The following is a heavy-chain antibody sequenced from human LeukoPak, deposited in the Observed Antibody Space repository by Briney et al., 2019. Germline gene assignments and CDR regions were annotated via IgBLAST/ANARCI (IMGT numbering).Heavy chain of an antibody. V-gene: IGHV4-39*01. Sequence: SETLSLTCTVSGGSISSSSYYWGWIRQPPGEGLEWIGSIYYSGSTYYNPSLKSRVTISVDTSKNQFSLKLSSVTAADTAVYNCARSNQQHSSSSVFDYWGQGTLVTVSS. CDR1: GGSISSSSYY. CDR3: ARSNQQHSSSSVFDY. D-gene: IGHD6-13*01. CDR2: IYYSGST. J-gene: IGHJ4*02.